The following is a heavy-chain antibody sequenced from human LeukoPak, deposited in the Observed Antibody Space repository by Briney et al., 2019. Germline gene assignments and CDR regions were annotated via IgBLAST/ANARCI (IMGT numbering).Heavy chain of an antibody. D-gene: IGHD6-19*01. Sequence: SETLSLTCAVSGYSISSGYYWGWIRQPPGKGLEWIGSIYHSGSTYYNPSLKSRVTISVDTSKNQFSLKLSSVTAADTAAYYCARDKAGPADYWGQGTLVTVSS. CDR1: GYSISSGYY. J-gene: IGHJ4*02. CDR2: IYHSGST. V-gene: IGHV4-38-2*02. CDR3: ARDKAGPADY.